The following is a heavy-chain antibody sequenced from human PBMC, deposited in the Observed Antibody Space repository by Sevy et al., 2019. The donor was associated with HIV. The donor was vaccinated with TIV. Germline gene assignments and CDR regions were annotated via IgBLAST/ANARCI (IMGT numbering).Heavy chain of an antibody. CDR3: ARDSIAAGTTTMNGYYNYGMDV. Sequence: SETLSLTCTVSGGSISSGGYYWSWIRQHPGKGLEWIGYIYYSGSTYYNPSLKSPVTISVDTSKNQFSLKLSSVTAADTAVYYCARDSIAAGTTTMNGYYNYGMDVWGQGTTVTVSS. V-gene: IGHV4-31*01. J-gene: IGHJ6*02. D-gene: IGHD6-13*01. CDR1: GGSISSGGYY. CDR2: IYYSGST.